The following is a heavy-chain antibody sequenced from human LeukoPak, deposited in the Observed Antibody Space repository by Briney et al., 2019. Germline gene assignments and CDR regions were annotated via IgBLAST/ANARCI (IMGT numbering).Heavy chain of an antibody. CDR3: AKEGGAPHCSGGSCYGGGFDY. CDR1: GFTFSSYG. V-gene: IGHV3-30*18. J-gene: IGHJ4*02. Sequence: PGGSLRLSCAASGFTFSSYGMHWVRQAPGKGLEWVAVISYDGSNKYYADSVKGRFTTSRDNSKDTLYLQMNSLRAEDTAVYYCAKEGGAPHCSGGSCYGGGFDYWGQGTLVTVSS. CDR2: ISYDGSNK. D-gene: IGHD2-15*01.